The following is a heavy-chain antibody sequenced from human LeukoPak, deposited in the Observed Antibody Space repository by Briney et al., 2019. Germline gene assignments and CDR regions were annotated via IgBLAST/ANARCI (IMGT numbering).Heavy chain of an antibody. D-gene: IGHD3-22*01. CDR1: GYTFTGYY. Sequence: GASVKVSCKASGYTFTGYYMHWVRQAPGQGLEWMGWINPYSGGTNYAQKFQGRVTMTRDTSISTAYMELSRLRSDDTAVYYCARGFGSGYYYEDYWGQGTLVTVSS. J-gene: IGHJ4*02. CDR2: INPYSGGT. CDR3: ARGFGSGYYYEDY. V-gene: IGHV1-2*02.